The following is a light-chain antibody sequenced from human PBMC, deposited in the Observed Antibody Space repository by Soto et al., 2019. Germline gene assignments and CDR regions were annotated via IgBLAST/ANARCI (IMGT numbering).Light chain of an antibody. Sequence: QSVLTQPPSVSAAPRQRVTISCSGSTPNIGNNAVNWYQLLPGKAPNLLIYYDDLLPSGVSDRFSGSKSGTSASLAISGLQSEDEADYFCSAWDDSLNGPVFGGGTKLTVL. J-gene: IGLJ2*01. V-gene: IGLV1-36*01. CDR1: TPNIGNNA. CDR3: SAWDDSLNGPV. CDR2: YDD.